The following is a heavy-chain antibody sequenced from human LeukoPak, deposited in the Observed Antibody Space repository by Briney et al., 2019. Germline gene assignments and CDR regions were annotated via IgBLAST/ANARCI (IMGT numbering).Heavy chain of an antibody. Sequence: PGGSLRLSCAASGFTCSTYTMNWVRQAPGKGLEWLSYITVSSSTYYADSVQGRFTISRDNAKNSLYLQMNSLRDEDTAVYYCARGDTLSDLNAFDLWGQGTMVTVPS. CDR1: GFTCSTYT. J-gene: IGHJ3*01. CDR3: ARGDTLSDLNAFDL. V-gene: IGHV3-48*02. CDR2: ITVSSST.